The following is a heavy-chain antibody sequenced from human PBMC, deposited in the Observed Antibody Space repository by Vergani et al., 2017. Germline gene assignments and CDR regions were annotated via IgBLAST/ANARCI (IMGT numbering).Heavy chain of an antibody. CDR2: IYSGGST. V-gene: IGHV3-53*02. J-gene: IGHJ4*02. CDR1: GFTVSSNY. CDR3: ASLKVPSYYFDD. D-gene: IGHD3-16*02. Sequence: EVQLVETGGGLIQPGGSLRLSCAASGFTVSSNYMSWVRQAPGKGLEWVSVIYSGGSTYYADSVKGRFTISRDNSKNTLYLQMNSLRAEDTAVYYCASLKVPSYYFDDWGQGTLVTVSS.